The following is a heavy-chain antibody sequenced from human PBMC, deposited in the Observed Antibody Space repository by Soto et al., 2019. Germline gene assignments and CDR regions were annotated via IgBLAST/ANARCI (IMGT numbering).Heavy chain of an antibody. CDR1: GFVVSETY. D-gene: IGHD2-15*01. Sequence: EVQVVESGGGLIQPGGSLRLSCAASGFVVSETYMSWVRQAPGRGLQWVSFTYSGSSTYYADSVKGRFTISRDSSRNTLYLQMNSLRVEDTAVYYCARDCGGGSCYPALGAWGQGTLVTVSS. V-gene: IGHV3-53*01. CDR2: TYSGSST. J-gene: IGHJ5*02. CDR3: ARDCGGGSCYPALGA.